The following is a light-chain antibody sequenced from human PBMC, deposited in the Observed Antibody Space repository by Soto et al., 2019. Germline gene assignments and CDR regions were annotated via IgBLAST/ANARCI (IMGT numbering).Light chain of an antibody. CDR1: QGISSA. CDR3: QQFYSDTLT. Sequence: AIQLTQSPSSLSASVGDRVTVTCRASQGISSALAWYQQEPGKAPKLLIYDASSLQSGVPSRVSGSGSGTDFTLTISSLQPEDSATYYCQQFYSDTLTFGGRTKVEIK. V-gene: IGKV1-13*02. CDR2: DAS. J-gene: IGKJ4*01.